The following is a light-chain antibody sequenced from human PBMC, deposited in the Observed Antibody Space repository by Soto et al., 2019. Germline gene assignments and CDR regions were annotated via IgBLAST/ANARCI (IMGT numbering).Light chain of an antibody. V-gene: IGLV8-61*01. CDR1: SGSVSTSDY. J-gene: IGLJ3*02. Sequence: QTVVTQEPSISVSPGGTVTLTCGLNSGSVSTSDYPSWYQQTPGQAPRTLIYGTDTRSSGVPDRFSGSIVGNKAALTITGAQAEDESDYYCVLYMTSGHRVFGGGTKLTVL. CDR3: VLYMTSGHRV. CDR2: GTD.